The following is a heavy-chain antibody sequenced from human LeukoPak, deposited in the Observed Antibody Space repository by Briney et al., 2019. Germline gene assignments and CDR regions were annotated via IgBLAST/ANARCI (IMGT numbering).Heavy chain of an antibody. CDR3: ARFWKEYYGMDV. D-gene: IGHD1-1*01. V-gene: IGHV3-33*01. J-gene: IGHJ6*02. Sequence: GESLKISCAASGFTFSTYGMNWVRQAPGKGLEWVAVIWFDGSNEYYAESVKGRFTISRDNSKDTLYLQMNSLRAEDTAVYYCARFWKEYYGMDVWGQGTTVTVSS. CDR1: GFTFSTYG. CDR2: IWFDGSNE.